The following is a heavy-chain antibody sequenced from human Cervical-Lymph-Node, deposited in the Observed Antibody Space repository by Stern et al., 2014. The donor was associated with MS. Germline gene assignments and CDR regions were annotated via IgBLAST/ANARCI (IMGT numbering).Heavy chain of an antibody. D-gene: IGHD5-24*01. CDR1: GFTFSSYG. J-gene: IGHJ4*02. CDR3: ARGHIPYAYNSLFDY. V-gene: IGHV3-33*01. CDR2: AWYDGSTS. Sequence: VQLVESGGGVVQPGTSLRLSCAASGFTFSSYGMHWVRQAPGKGLEWVAPAWYDGSTSYYTNSVKGRFTISRDNSKNTLSLQMNSLTAEDTAVYYCARGHIPYAYNSLFDYWGQGTLVTVSS.